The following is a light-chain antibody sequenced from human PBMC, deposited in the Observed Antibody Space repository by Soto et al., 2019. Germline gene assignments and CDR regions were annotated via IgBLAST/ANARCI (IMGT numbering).Light chain of an antibody. J-gene: IGLJ2*01. V-gene: IGLV2-14*01. CDR3: CSYTATNTRV. CDR2: EVN. Sequence: QSVLTQSASVSGSPGQSITISCTGTSSDVGGYDYVSWYQQHPGKAPKLMIYEVNNRPSGVSNRFSGSKSGNTASLTISGLQADDEADYYCCSYTATNTRVFGGGTKLTVL. CDR1: SSDVGGYDY.